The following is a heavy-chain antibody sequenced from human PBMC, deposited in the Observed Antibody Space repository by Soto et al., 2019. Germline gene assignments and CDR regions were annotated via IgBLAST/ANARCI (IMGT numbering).Heavy chain of an antibody. CDR2: IYYSGTT. Sequence: QVQLQESGPGLVKPSQTLSLTCTVSGGSISSGDSYWSWIRQPPGKGLEWIGYIYYSGTTYYNPSLKSRVTISVDTSRNQFSLKLTSVTAADTAVYYCVRDRAGMGNGDYWVQGTLVTVSS. CDR3: VRDRAGMGNGDY. CDR1: GGSISSGDSY. D-gene: IGHD1-1*01. J-gene: IGHJ4*02. V-gene: IGHV4-30-4*01.